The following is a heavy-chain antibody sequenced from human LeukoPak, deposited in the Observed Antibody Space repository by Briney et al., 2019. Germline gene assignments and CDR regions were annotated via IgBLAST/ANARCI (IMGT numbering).Heavy chain of an antibody. Sequence: GASVKVSCKASGYTFTGYYIHWVRQAPGQGLEWMGWMNPTSGGTNYAEKFQGRVTMTRDTSIITAYMELSSLRSDGTAVYYCAREGYHRPAWFDPWGQGTLVTVSS. D-gene: IGHD5-18*01. J-gene: IGHJ5*02. V-gene: IGHV1-2*02. CDR1: GYTFTGYY. CDR2: MNPTSGGT. CDR3: AREGYHRPAWFDP.